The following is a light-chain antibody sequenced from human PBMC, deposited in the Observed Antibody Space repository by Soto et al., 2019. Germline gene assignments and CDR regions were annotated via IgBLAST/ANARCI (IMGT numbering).Light chain of an antibody. J-gene: IGKJ5*01. CDR3: QQYHSYPPT. CDR1: QGLNSW. CDR2: GTS. V-gene: IGKV1D-16*01. Sequence: DIQMTQSPSSLSASFGDRVIITCRASQGLNSWLAWYQQKSGKAPRSLISGTSTLQSGVPSRFSGSGSGTEFALTISSLQPEDFATYYCQQYHSYPPTFGQGTRLEIK.